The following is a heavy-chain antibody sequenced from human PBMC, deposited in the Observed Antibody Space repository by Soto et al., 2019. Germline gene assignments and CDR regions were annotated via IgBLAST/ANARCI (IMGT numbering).Heavy chain of an antibody. Sequence: GGSLRLSCAASGFTFSSYGMHWVRQAPGKGLEWVAVISYDGSNKYYADSVKGRFTISRDNSKNTLYLQMNSLRAEDTAVYYCAKDRQGIFGVVSYYFDYWGQGTLVTVSS. CDR2: ISYDGSNK. V-gene: IGHV3-30*18. CDR1: GFTFSSYG. CDR3: AKDRQGIFGVVSYYFDY. D-gene: IGHD3-3*01. J-gene: IGHJ4*02.